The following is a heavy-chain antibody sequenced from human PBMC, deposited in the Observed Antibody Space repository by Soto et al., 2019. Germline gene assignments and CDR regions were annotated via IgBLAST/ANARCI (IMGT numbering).Heavy chain of an antibody. V-gene: IGHV1-69*13. Sequence: SVKVSCKASGGTFSSYTISWVRQAPGQGLEWMGGIIPIFGTANYAQKFQGRVTITADESTSTAYMELSSLRPEDTAVYYCASQAPPRYCSGGRCYSLRAYYYYGMDVWG. CDR3: ASQAPPRYCSGGRCYSLRAYYYYGMDV. J-gene: IGHJ6*02. D-gene: IGHD2-15*01. CDR1: GGTFSSYT. CDR2: IIPIFGTA.